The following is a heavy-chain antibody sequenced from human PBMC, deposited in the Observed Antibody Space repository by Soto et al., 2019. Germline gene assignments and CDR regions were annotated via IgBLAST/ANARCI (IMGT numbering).Heavy chain of an antibody. V-gene: IGHV3-23*01. J-gene: IGHJ4*02. CDR3: AKFSAGGYQLLPLDY. Sequence: EVQLLESGGGLVQPGGSLRLSCAASGFTFSNYGMTWVRQAPGKGLEWVSTVTGGDGFTYYADSVKGRFTISRDNSKNTLYLQMNSLRAEDAAVYYCAKFSAGGYQLLPLDYWGQGTLVTVSS. D-gene: IGHD2-2*01. CDR1: GFTFSNYG. CDR2: VTGGDGFT.